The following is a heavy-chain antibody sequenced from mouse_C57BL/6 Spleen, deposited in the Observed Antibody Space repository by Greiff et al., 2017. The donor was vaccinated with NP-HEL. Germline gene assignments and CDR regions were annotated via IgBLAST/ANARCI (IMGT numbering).Heavy chain of an antibody. CDR1: GYTFTDYN. CDR3: EREIYYDYGFWYFDV. V-gene: IGHV1-22*01. J-gene: IGHJ1*03. D-gene: IGHD2-4*01. Sequence: VQLQQSGPELVKPGASVKMSCKASGYTFTDYNMHWVKQSHGKSLEWIGYINPNNGGTSYNQKFKGKATLTVNKSSSTAYMELRSLTSEDSAVYYCEREIYYDYGFWYFDVWGTGTTVTVSS. CDR2: INPNNGGT.